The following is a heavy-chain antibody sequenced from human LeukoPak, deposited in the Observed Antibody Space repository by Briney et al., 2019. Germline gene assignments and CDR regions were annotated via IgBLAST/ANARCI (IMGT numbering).Heavy chain of an antibody. D-gene: IGHD3-3*01. CDR2: IYHSGST. V-gene: IGHV4-30-2*02. J-gene: IGHJ3*02. Sequence: EPSQTLSLTCTVSGGSISSGGYYWSWIRQPPGKGLEWIGYIYHSGSTYYNPSLKSRVTISVDTSKNQFSLKLSSVTAADTAVYYCARTYDFWKPSFDIWGQGTMVTVSS. CDR1: GGSISSGGYY. CDR3: ARTYDFWKPSFDI.